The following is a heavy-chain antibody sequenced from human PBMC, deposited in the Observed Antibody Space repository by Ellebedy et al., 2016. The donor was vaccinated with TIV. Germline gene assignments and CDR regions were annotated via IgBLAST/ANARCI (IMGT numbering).Heavy chain of an antibody. CDR3: AKGRGGSSYSSLDV. V-gene: IGHV3-74*01. CDR2: ISSDGSYT. J-gene: IGHJ6*02. CDR1: GFTFSSHW. Sequence: GESLKISCTASGFTFSSHWMHWVRQAPGKGLVWVSRISSDGSYTSYADSVKGRFTISRDNAKNTLYLQMNSLRAEDTAVYYCAKGRGGSSYSSLDVWGQGTTVTVSS. D-gene: IGHD2-15*01.